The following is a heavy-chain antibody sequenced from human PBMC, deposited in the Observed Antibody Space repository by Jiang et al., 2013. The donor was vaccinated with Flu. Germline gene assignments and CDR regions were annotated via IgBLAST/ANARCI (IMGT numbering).Heavy chain of an antibody. CDR2: IVVGSGNT. J-gene: IGHJ2*01. Sequence: EWIGWIVVGSGNTNYAQKFQERVTITRDMSTSTAYMELSSLRSEDTAVYYCAADLGYYDSSGYSNWYFDLWGRGTLVTVSS. D-gene: IGHD3-22*01. CDR3: AADLGYYDSSGYSNWYFDL. V-gene: IGHV1-58*01.